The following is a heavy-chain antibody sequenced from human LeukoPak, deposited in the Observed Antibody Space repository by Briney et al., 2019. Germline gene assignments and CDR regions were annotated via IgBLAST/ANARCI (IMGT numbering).Heavy chain of an antibody. CDR3: ARRTWRGYGASGPTDAFDV. D-gene: IGHD5-12*01. Sequence: AESLKISCNASGYLFTTYWIGWVRQMPGKNLVWMGTNYPDSSETISNPSFQGQATISVDTSISTVYLQWGSLKASDTAMYYCARRTWRGYGASGPTDAFDVWGQGTMVTVS. CDR2: NYPDSSET. J-gene: IGHJ3*01. CDR1: GYLFTTYW. V-gene: IGHV5-51*01.